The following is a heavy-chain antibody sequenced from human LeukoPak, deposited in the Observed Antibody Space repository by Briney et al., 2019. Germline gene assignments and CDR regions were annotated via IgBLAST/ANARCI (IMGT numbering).Heavy chain of an antibody. Sequence: GGSLRLSCVGSGFTFSRYWLNWVRQAPGKGLEWVANMNQDGSEIYYLDSVKGRFTISRDNAKNSVYLQMNSLRAEDTAVYYCAKEGREGAYYYYYYGMDVWGQGTTVTVSS. CDR2: MNQDGSEI. CDR1: GFTFSRYW. CDR3: AKEGREGAYYYYYYGMDV. V-gene: IGHV3-7*03. J-gene: IGHJ6*02.